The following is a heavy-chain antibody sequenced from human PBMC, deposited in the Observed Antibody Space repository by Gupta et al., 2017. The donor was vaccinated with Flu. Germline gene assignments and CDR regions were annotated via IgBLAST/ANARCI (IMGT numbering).Heavy chain of an antibody. CDR3: TKGTAAMETDY. Sequence: VQLLESGGGMVQTGGSLRLSCVASGITISDYAMRWVRQAPGKGLEWVSSISGTSGNTYYADSVKGRFTTPRDDSRNTVYLRVTSLRVEDTAAYYCTKGTAAMETDYWGQGTLVSVST. J-gene: IGHJ4*02. D-gene: IGHD2-2*01. CDR1: GITISDYA. CDR2: ISGTSGNT. V-gene: IGHV3-23*01.